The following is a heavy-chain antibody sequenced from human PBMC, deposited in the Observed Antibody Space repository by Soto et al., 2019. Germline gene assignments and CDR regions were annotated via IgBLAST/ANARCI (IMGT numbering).Heavy chain of an antibody. D-gene: IGHD2-2*01. CDR2: IVISGGTT. J-gene: IGHJ6*02. V-gene: IGHV3-23*01. CDR1: GFTFNNYA. CDR3: AKDWSCSSTSFYFTPYTTHMDV. Sequence: PGGSLRLSCTASGFTFNNYAMTWVRQAPGKGLEWVSSIVISGGTTYYADSVEGRFTISRDKSKNTVFLQLNSLRAEDTAVYYCAKDWSCSSTSFYFTPYTTHMDVWGQGTTVTVSS.